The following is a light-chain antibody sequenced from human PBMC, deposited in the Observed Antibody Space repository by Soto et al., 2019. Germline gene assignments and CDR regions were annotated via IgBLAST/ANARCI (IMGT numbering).Light chain of an antibody. V-gene: IGKV3-15*01. CDR3: QQYNSWPPIT. CDR2: GAS. J-gene: IGKJ5*01. CDR1: QSVRTK. Sequence: EIVMTQSPDTLYVSPGEGATLSCRASQSVRTKLVWYQQKAGQAPRLLIYGASTRATGIPDRFSGSGSGTEFTLTISSLQSEDFAVYYCQQYNSWPPITFGQGTRLEIK.